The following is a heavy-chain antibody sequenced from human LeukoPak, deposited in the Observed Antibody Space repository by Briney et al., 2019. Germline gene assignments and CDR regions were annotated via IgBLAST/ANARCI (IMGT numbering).Heavy chain of an antibody. CDR3: ARGLVSLWWLDYFDY. V-gene: IGHV4-39*01. Sequence: SETLSLTCTVSGGSISSSSYSWGWIRQPPGKGLEWIGSIYYSGSTYYNPSLKSRVTISVDTSKNQFSLKLSSVTAADTAVYYCARGLVSLWWLDYFDYWGQGTLVTVSS. J-gene: IGHJ4*02. CDR2: IYYSGST. CDR1: GGSISSSSYS. D-gene: IGHD2-21*01.